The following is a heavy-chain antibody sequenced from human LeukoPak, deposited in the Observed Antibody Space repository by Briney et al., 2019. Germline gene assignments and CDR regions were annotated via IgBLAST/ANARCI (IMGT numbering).Heavy chain of an antibody. Sequence: GGSLRLSCAASGFTFSSYAKSWVRQAPGKGLEWVSAINGSGGNTYYADSVKGRFTISRDNSKNTLYLQMDSLRAEDTAVYYCAKNPFLGYGSDYFDDWGQGTLVTVSS. J-gene: IGHJ4*02. CDR1: GFTFSSYA. CDR3: AKNPFLGYGSDYFDD. V-gene: IGHV3-23*01. CDR2: INGSGGNT. D-gene: IGHD3-10*01.